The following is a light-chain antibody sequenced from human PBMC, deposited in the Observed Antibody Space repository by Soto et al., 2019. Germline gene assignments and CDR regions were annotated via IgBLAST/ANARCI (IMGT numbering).Light chain of an antibody. CDR2: DAS. Sequence: AIQLTQSPSSLSAYVGDRVTITCRASQGISIDVAWYQQKPGKATKLLIYDASSLESGVPSRFSGSGALTDVTLTINCLKPEDFATYDCQQFNSYHQVGLAFGPRTTEDIK. CDR3: QQFNSYHQVGLA. V-gene: IGKV1-13*02. CDR1: QGISID. J-gene: IGKJ3*01.